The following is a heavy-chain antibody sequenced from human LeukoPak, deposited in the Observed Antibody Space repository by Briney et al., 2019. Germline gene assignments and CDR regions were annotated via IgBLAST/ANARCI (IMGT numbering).Heavy chain of an antibody. CDR1: GGSFSAYF. Sequence: SETLSLTCAVSGGSFSAYFWSWIRQPPGKGLEWIGYIYYSGSTNYNPSLKSRVTISVDTSKNQFSLKLSSVTAADTAVYYCARGDYYDSSGYYYGGVDPWGQGTLVTVSS. D-gene: IGHD3-22*01. CDR3: ARGDYYDSSGYYYGGVDP. J-gene: IGHJ5*02. V-gene: IGHV4-59*08. CDR2: IYYSGST.